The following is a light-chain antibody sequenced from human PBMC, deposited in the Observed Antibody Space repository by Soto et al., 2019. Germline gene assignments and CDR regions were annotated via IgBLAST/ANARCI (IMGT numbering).Light chain of an antibody. Sequence: DIQMTQSPSSLSASVGDRVTITCQARQDINNYLNWYQQKPGKAPKLLIYDASKLETGVPSRFSGSGSGTDFTFTISSLQPEDIATYYCQQYDSFPLTFGGGTKVEIK. V-gene: IGKV1-33*01. CDR1: QDINNY. CDR3: QQYDSFPLT. CDR2: DAS. J-gene: IGKJ4*01.